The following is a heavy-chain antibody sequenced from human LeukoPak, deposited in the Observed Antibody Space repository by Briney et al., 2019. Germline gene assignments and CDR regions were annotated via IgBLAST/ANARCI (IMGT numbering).Heavy chain of an antibody. CDR2: VYYSGIT. CDR1: GGSISSAGHF. D-gene: IGHD2-15*01. V-gene: IGHV4-31*03. J-gene: IGHJ5*02. Sequence: SETLSLTCSVSGGSISSAGHFWTWVRQQRGRGLGWIVFVYYSGITYYNPSLERRLTISLNASKNPFSLRLASVTAAGLFVYDWAGEWGENSGDRDWFDPWGQGTLVTVSS. CDR3: AGEWGENSGDRDWFDP.